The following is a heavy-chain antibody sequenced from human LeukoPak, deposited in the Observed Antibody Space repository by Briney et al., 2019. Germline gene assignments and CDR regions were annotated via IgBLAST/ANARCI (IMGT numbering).Heavy chain of an antibody. D-gene: IGHD3-22*01. CDR2: INPKSGGT. J-gene: IGHJ4*02. V-gene: IGHV1-2*02. Sequence: ASVTVSCKSSGYTFTGYYLHLVRQAPGQGLEWVGCINPKSGGTNYAQKFQGRVTMTRDTSISTAYRELSRLRSEDTAVYYCATYYYDSSGYRDSFDYWGQGTLVTVSS. CDR3: ATYYYDSSGYRDSFDY. CDR1: GYTFTGYY.